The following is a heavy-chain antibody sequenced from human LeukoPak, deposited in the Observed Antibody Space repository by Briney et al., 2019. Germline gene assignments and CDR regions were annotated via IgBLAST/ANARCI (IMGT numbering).Heavy chain of an antibody. D-gene: IGHD6-13*01. CDR2: ISTSSSST. Sequence: GALRLSCAASGFTFSSYGMHWVRQAPGKGLEWVAYISTSSSSTDSADSVRGRFTISRDNAKNTLFLQMDSLRAEDTAVYYCARGGRIAAAAYWGQGTLVTVSS. CDR1: GFTFSSYG. CDR3: ARGGRIAAAAY. J-gene: IGHJ4*02. V-gene: IGHV3-48*04.